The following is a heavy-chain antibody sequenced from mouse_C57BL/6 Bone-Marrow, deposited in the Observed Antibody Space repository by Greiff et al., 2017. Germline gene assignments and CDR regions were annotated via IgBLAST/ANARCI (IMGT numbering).Heavy chain of an antibody. J-gene: IGHJ1*03. V-gene: IGHV1-55*01. D-gene: IGHD1-1*01. Sequence: QVQLKQPGAELVKPGASVKMSCKASGYTFTSYWITWVKQRPGQGLEWIGDIYPGSGSTNYNEKFKSKATLTVDTSSSTAYMQLSSLTSEDSAVYYCATIYYYGSSYVNYWYFDVWGTGTTVTVSS. CDR1: GYTFTSYW. CDR3: ATIYYYGSSYVNYWYFDV. CDR2: IYPGSGST.